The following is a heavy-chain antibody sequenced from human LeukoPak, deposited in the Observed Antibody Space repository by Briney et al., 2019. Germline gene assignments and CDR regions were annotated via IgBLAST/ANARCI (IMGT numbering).Heavy chain of an antibody. V-gene: IGHV5-51*01. D-gene: IGHD1-26*01. CDR2: MYPGDSDT. CDR1: GYSFTSYW. J-gene: IGHJ4*02. Sequence: RGESLKISCKGSGYSFTSYWIGWVRQMPGKGLQWMGIMYPGDSDTRYSPSFQGQVTISADKSISTAYLQWSSLEASDTAMYYCARQRSYPDYFDYWGQGTLVTVSS. CDR3: ARQRSYPDYFDY.